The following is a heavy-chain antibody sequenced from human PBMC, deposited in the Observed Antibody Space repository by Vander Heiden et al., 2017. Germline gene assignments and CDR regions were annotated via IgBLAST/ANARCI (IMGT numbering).Heavy chain of an antibody. Sequence: ADSGFTFTNYSFNWVRHAPGKVLELVSPISSSGNIIYYADSVKGRFTISRDNAKTSVYLQMNNLRDDDTAMYFCAREIFHSSGSPRFDPWGKGTLVTVSS. D-gene: IGHD3-10*01. J-gene: IGHJ5*02. CDR1: GFTFTNYS. V-gene: IGHV3-48*02. CDR2: ISSSGNII. CDR3: AREIFHSSGSPRFDP.